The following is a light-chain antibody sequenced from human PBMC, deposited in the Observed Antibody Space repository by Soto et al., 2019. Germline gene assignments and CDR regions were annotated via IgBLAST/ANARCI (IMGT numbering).Light chain of an antibody. CDR2: EVT. CDR3: ASFTSISTYV. Sequence: QSVLTQPPSASGSPGQSVVISCTGTSSDVGGYNYVSWYQQHPGKAPKLMIYEVTKRPSEIPDRFSGSKSGFTASLTISGLQHEEDSHYYCASFTSISTYVFGTGTKLTVL. J-gene: IGLJ1*01. V-gene: IGLV2-8*01. CDR1: SSDVGGYNY.